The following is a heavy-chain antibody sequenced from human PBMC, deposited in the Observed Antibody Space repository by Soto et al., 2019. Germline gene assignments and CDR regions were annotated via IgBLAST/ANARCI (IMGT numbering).Heavy chain of an antibody. CDR1: GYTFTSYY. V-gene: IGHV1-46*03. J-gene: IGHJ3*02. D-gene: IGHD4-17*01. CDR3: ALFDYGDYSTPFDI. Sequence: QVQLVQSGAEVKKPGASVKVSCKASGYTFTSYYMHWVRQAPGQGLEWMGIINPSGGSTSYAQKCQGSVTMTRDTSTSTVYMELSSLRSEDTAVYYCALFDYGDYSTPFDIWGQGTMVTVSS. CDR2: INPSGGST.